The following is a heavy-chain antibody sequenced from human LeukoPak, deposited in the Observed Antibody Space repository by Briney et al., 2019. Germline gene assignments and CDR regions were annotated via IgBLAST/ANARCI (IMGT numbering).Heavy chain of an antibody. CDR1: GGSISHYY. CDR2: IYTSGST. Sequence: SSETLSLTCTVSGGSISHYYWGWIRQPAGKGLEWIGRIYTSGSTNYNPSLKSRVTMSVDTSKNQFSLKLSSVTAADTAVYYCARVTGSENWFDPWGQGTLVTVPS. J-gene: IGHJ5*02. V-gene: IGHV4-4*07. CDR3: ARVTGSENWFDP. D-gene: IGHD1-14*01.